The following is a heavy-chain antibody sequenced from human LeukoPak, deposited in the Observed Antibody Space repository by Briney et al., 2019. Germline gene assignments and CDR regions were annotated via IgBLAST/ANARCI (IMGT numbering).Heavy chain of an antibody. D-gene: IGHD3-9*01. CDR3: ARWPGYSFDRMAFDY. CDR1: GGSISSSSYY. CDR2: IYYSGST. V-gene: IGHV4-39*07. J-gene: IGHJ4*02. Sequence: SETLSLTCTVSGGSISSSSYYWGWIRQPPGKGLEWIGSIYYSGSTYYNPSLKSRVTISVDTSKNQFSLKLSSVTAADTAVYYCARWPGYSFDRMAFDYWGQGTLVTVSS.